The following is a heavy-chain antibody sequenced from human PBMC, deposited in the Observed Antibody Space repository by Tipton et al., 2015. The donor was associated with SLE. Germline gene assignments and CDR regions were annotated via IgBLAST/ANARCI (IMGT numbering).Heavy chain of an antibody. CDR1: GGSFSGYY. CDR2: INHSGST. J-gene: IGHJ4*02. CDR3: ARLIAARLPFDY. V-gene: IGHV4-34*01. Sequence: LRLSCAVYGGSFSGYYWSWIRQPPGKGLEWTGEINHSGSTKYNPSLKSRVTISVDTSKKQFSLNLSSVTAADTAVYYCARLIAARLPFDYWGQGTLVTVSS. D-gene: IGHD6-6*01.